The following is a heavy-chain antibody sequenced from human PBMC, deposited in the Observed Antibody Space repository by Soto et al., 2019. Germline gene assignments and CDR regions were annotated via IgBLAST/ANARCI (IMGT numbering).Heavy chain of an antibody. J-gene: IGHJ4*02. Sequence: GGSLRLSCAASGFTFSSYGMHWVRQAPGKGLEWVAVIWYDGSNKYYADSVKGRFTISRDNSKNTLYLQMNSLRAEDTAVYYCARANYDSSGYYSPYYFDYWGQGTLVTVSS. CDR1: GFTFSSYG. V-gene: IGHV3-33*01. CDR2: IWYDGSNK. D-gene: IGHD3-22*01. CDR3: ARANYDSSGYYSPYYFDY.